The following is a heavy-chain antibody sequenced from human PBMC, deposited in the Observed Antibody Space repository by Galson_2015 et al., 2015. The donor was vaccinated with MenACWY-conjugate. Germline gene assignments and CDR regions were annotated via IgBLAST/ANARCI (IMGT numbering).Heavy chain of an antibody. CDR3: ARGFYSSGWAGLDY. CDR1: GDSVSSNSAA. D-gene: IGHD6-19*01. V-gene: IGHV6-1*01. CDR2: TYYRSKWYN. J-gene: IGHJ4*02. Sequence: CAISGDSVSSNSAAWNWIRQSPSRGLEWLGRTYYRSKWYNDYAVSVKSRITINPDTSKNQFSLQLNSVTPEDTAVYYCARGFYSSGWAGLDYWGQGTLVTVSS.